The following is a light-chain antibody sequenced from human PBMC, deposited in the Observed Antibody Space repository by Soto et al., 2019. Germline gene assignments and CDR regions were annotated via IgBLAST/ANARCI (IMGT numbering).Light chain of an antibody. V-gene: IGKV1-5*03. J-gene: IGKJ1*01. CDR1: QSINSW. CDR3: QQYHTYPCT. Sequence: DIQMTQSPSTVSASVGDRVTITCRASQSINSWLAWYQQKPGKAPKLLIYKASSLESGVPSRFSGRGSGTEFTLTISSLQPDDFATYYCQQYHTYPCTFGQGTKVEI. CDR2: KAS.